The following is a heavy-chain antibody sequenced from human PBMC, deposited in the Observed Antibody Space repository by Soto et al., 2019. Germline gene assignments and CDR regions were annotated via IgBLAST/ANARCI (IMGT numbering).Heavy chain of an antibody. CDR2: ISSSSSYI. Sequence: EVQLVESGGGLVKPGGSLRLSCAASGFTFSSYSMNWVRQAPGKGLEWVSSISSSSSYIYYADSVKGRFTISRDNAKNSLYLQMNSLRAEDTAVYYCARGGYCSSTSCYASQFDYWGQGTLVTVSS. CDR3: ARGGYCSSTSCYASQFDY. V-gene: IGHV3-21*01. D-gene: IGHD2-2*01. CDR1: GFTFSSYS. J-gene: IGHJ4*02.